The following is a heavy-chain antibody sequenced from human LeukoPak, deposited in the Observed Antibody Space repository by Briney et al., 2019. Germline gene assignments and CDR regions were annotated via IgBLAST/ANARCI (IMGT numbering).Heavy chain of an antibody. CDR2: ISESGTT. J-gene: IGHJ4*02. Sequence: SDTLSLTCTVSGRSISSSSHYWAWIRPPPGKGLEWLATISESGTTYYHPSLKRRLTISVDTSKNQFSLKLGSVTAADTAVFYCARYSGSYFDYWGQGTLVTVSS. D-gene: IGHD3-10*01. CDR1: GRSISSSSHY. V-gene: IGHV4-39*01. CDR3: ARYSGSYFDY.